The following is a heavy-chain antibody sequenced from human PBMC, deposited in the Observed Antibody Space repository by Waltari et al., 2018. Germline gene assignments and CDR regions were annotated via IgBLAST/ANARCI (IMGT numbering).Heavy chain of an antibody. CDR1: GYSFTSYD. V-gene: IGHV1-8*01. J-gene: IGHJ5*02. CDR3: SDSSGP. D-gene: IGHD3-22*01. Sequence: VQLVQSGAEVKKPGASVKVTSEASGYSFTSYDVNWVRQATGQGLEWMGWINPHSGEVGYTQRFQGRITMTRNTSINTVYMELSSLTADDTATYYCSDSSGPWGQGTLVTVSS. CDR2: INPHSGEV.